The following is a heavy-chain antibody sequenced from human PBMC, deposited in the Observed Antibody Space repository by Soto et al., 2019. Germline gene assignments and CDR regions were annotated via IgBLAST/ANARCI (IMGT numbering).Heavy chain of an antibody. V-gene: IGHV1-18*04. D-gene: IGHD3-22*01. CDR1: GYTFTNYG. CDR3: ARDENYYDSSGYYRYYFDY. CDR2: ISAYSGNT. Sequence: QVQLVQSGAEVKKPGASVKVSCKASGYTFTNYGITWVRQPPGQGLEWMGWISAYSGNTNYAQKLQGRVTMTTDTSTSTAYMELRSLRSDDTAVYYCARDENYYDSSGYYRYYFDYWGQGTLVTVSS. J-gene: IGHJ4*02.